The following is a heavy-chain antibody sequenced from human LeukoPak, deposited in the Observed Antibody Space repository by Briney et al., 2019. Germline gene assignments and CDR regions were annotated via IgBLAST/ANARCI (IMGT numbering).Heavy chain of an antibody. Sequence: SETLSLTCTVSGDSISSGDYYWSWIRQPAGKGLEWIGRISSSGTTNYNPSLKSRVTISVDTCKNQFSLKLSSVTAADTAVYFCARGPYSYDSSGAFDIWGQGTMVTVSS. CDR2: ISSSGTT. D-gene: IGHD3-22*01. V-gene: IGHV4-61*02. CDR3: ARGPYSYDSSGAFDI. J-gene: IGHJ3*02. CDR1: GDSISSGDYY.